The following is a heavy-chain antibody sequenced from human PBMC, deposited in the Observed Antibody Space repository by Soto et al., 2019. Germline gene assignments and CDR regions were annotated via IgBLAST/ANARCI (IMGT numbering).Heavy chain of an antibody. Sequence: QVQLQQWGAGLLKPSETLSLTCAVSGGSFSDYYWTWIRQPPGKGLEWIGEINHSGATNYNPSLKSRVSMSLDKARKPGPLTLRPVTAADTAVYYCAGAFWKELGRGYWFDPWGQGTLVTVSS. CDR2: INHSGAT. J-gene: IGHJ5*02. V-gene: IGHV4-34*01. D-gene: IGHD3-3*01. CDR3: AGAFWKELGRGYWFDP. CDR1: GGSFSDYY.